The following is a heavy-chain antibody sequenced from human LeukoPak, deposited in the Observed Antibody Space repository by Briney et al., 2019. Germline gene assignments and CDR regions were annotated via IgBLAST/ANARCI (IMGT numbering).Heavy chain of an antibody. CDR1: GFTFSSYA. J-gene: IGHJ3*02. V-gene: IGHV3-21*01. CDR3: ARDPVPAAMEDAFDI. D-gene: IGHD2-2*01. CDR2: ISGSSSYI. Sequence: GGSLRLSCAGSGFTFSSYAMNWVRQAPGKGLEWVSSISGSSSYIYYADSVKGRFTISRDNAKKSLYLQMNSLRAEDTAVYYCARDPVPAAMEDAFDIWGQGTMVTVSS.